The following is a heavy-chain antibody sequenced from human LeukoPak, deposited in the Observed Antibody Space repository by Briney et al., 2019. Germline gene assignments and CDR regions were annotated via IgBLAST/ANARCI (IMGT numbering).Heavy chain of an antibody. CDR3: VKDSSSWYGGVDY. D-gene: IGHD6-13*01. J-gene: IGHJ4*02. V-gene: IGHV3-64D*06. Sequence: GGALRLSCAASGFIVSSNYMSWVRQAPGKGLEYVSAISSNGVSTYYADSVKGRFTISRDISKNTLYLQMSRLRAEDTAVYYCVKDSSSWYGGVDYWGQGTLVTVSS. CDR1: GFIVSSNY. CDR2: ISSNGVST.